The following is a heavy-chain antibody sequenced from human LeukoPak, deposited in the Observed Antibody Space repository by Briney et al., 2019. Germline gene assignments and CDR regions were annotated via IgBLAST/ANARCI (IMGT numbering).Heavy chain of an antibody. CDR3: ARGGYSYGYVPFDY. V-gene: IGHV4-59*01. Sequence: SETLSLTRTVSGGSISSYYWSWIRQPPGKGLEWIGYIYYSGSTNYNPSLKSRVTISVDTSKNQFSLKLSSVTAADTAVYYCARGGYSYGYVPFDYWGQGTLVTVSS. CDR1: GGSISSYY. J-gene: IGHJ4*02. D-gene: IGHD5-18*01. CDR2: IYYSGST.